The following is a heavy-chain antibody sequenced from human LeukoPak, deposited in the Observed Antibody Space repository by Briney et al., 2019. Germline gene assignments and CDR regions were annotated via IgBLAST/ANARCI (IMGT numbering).Heavy chain of an antibody. J-gene: IGHJ4*02. D-gene: IGHD6-13*01. CDR2: ISGIGGST. CDR3: AKGRDSSTWYVFDY. CDR1: GFTFISYA. Sequence: PGGSLRLSCAASGFTFISYAMSWVRLAPGKGLACVSVISGIGGSTYYADSVKGRFTVSTDNSKNTLYLQMNSMRDEDTAVYYCAKGRDSSTWYVFDYWGQGTLVTVSS. V-gene: IGHV3-23*01.